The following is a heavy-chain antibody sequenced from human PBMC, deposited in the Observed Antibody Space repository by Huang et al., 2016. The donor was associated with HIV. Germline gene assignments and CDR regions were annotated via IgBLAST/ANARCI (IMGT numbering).Heavy chain of an antibody. V-gene: IGHV3-30*03. CDR2: VSNDGNEK. Sequence: QGQLVESGGGVVQPGRSLRLSCAASGFSFTSYDMQWVRQVPGKGLGWVSFVSNDGNEKYYADAVKGLFTISRDNFKNTLYLQMNSLRTGDTAVYFCLPAGHVSHYYYMDVWGKGTTVIVSS. CDR1: GFSFTSYD. J-gene: IGHJ6*03. CDR3: LPAGHVSHYYYMDV.